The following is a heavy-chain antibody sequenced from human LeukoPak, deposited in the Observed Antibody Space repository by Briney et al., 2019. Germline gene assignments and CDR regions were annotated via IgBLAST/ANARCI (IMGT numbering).Heavy chain of an antibody. D-gene: IGHD5-24*01. Sequence: GESLKISCKGSGYSFTSYWIGWVRQMPGKGLEWMGIIYPGDSDTRYSPSFQGQVTISADKSISTAYLQWSTVKASGTAMYYCARHASTRWLQFSFDIWGQGTMVTVSS. J-gene: IGHJ3*02. V-gene: IGHV5-51*01. CDR1: GYSFTSYW. CDR2: IYPGDSDT. CDR3: ARHASTRWLQFSFDI.